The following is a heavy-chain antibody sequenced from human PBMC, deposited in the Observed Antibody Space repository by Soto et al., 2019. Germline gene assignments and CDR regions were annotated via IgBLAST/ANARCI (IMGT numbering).Heavy chain of an antibody. CDR1: GASIRSSTFY. D-gene: IGHD5-12*01. Sequence: QLQLQESGPGLVKPSETLSLTCTVSGASIRSSTFYWGWIRQPPGKGLESIANIYYDGTTYYNPSLMQRVSKAVDTPTNPCSLRLSSVTSADTPVDYCARSHIVPRLFRYPYDYWGQGTLVTVSS. CDR2: IYYDGTT. V-gene: IGHV4-39*01. J-gene: IGHJ4*02. CDR3: ARSHIVPRLFRYPYDY.